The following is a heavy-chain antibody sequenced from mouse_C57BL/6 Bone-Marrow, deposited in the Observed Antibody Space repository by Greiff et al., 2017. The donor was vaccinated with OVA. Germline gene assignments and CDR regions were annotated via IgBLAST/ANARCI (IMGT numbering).Heavy chain of an antibody. CDR1: GYTFTDYY. D-gene: IGHD1-1*01. CDR3: ARQYGSSPSYAMDY. Sequence: EVQLQQSGPELVKPGASVKISCKASGYTFTDYYMNWVKQSHGKSLEWIGDINPNNGGTSYNQKFKGKATLTVDKSSSTAYMELRSLTSEDSAVYYCARQYGSSPSYAMDYWGQGTSVTVSS. CDR2: INPNNGGT. J-gene: IGHJ4*01. V-gene: IGHV1-26*01.